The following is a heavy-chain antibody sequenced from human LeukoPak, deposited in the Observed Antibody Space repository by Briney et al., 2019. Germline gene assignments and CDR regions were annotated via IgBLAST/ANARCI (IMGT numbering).Heavy chain of an antibody. CDR3: ATGIGKMNF. D-gene: IGHD4-23*01. J-gene: IGHJ4*02. CDR2: IIPIFGTA. Sequence: WASVKVSCKASGGTFSSYAISWVRQAPGQGLEWMGRIIPIFGTANYAQKFQGRVTITTDESTSTAYMELSSLRSEDTAAYYCATGIGKMNFWGQGTLVTVSS. CDR1: GGTFSSYA. V-gene: IGHV1-69*05.